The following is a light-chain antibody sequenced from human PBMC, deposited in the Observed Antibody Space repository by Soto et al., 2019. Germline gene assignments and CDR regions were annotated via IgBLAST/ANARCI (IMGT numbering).Light chain of an antibody. CDR1: QSVSSS. J-gene: IGKJ4*01. Sequence: EIVLTQSPATLSLSPGERATLSCRASQSVSSSLAWYQQKPGQAPRLLIYDASNRATGIPARFSGSGSGTDFTLTISSLEPEDFAVYYCQQHSWPPLTFGGGTRVEIK. CDR2: DAS. V-gene: IGKV3-11*01. CDR3: QQHSWPPLT.